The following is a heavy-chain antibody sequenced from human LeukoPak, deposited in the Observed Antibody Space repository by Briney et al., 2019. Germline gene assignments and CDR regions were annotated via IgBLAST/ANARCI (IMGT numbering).Heavy chain of an antibody. CDR3: ARDRPYSSSDPIDY. CDR2: INHSGST. CDR1: GGSFSGYY. Sequence: TSETLSLTCAVYGGSFSGYYWSWIRQPPGKGLEWIGEINHSGSTNYNPSLKSRVTISVDTSKNQFSLKLSSVTAADTAVYYCARDRPYSSSDPIDYWGQGTLVTVSS. J-gene: IGHJ4*02. D-gene: IGHD6-6*01. V-gene: IGHV4-34*01.